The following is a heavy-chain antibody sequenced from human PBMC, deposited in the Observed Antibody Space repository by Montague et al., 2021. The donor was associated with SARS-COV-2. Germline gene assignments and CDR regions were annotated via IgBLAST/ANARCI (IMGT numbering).Heavy chain of an antibody. CDR2: ISWNSGNI. V-gene: IGHV3-9*01. J-gene: IGHJ3*02. D-gene: IGHD6-19*01. Sequence: SLRLSCAASGFTFDDYVMHWVRQAPGKGLEWVSGISWNSGNIGYADSVKGRFPTSRDNAKNSPYLQMNSLRAEDTALYYCAKGEIGSGWYGAFDIWGQGTMVTVSS. CDR3: AKGEIGSGWYGAFDI. CDR1: GFTFDDYV.